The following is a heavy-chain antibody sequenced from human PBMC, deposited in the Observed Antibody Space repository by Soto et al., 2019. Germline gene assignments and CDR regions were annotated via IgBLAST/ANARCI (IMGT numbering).Heavy chain of an antibody. J-gene: IGHJ4*02. D-gene: IGHD3-22*01. CDR1: GFTFDDYA. V-gene: IGHV3-9*01. Sequence: QLGGSLRLSCAASGFTFDDYAMHWVRQAPGKGLEWVSGISWNSGSIGYADSVKGRFTISRDNAKNSLYLQMNSLRAEDTALYYCAKDMGYDSSGYSLDYWGQGTLVTVSS. CDR3: AKDMGYDSSGYSLDY. CDR2: ISWNSGSI.